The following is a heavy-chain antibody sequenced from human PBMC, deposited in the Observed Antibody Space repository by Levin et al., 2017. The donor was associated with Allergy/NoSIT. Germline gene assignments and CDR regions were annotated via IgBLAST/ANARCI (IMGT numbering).Heavy chain of an antibody. D-gene: IGHD4-11*01. CDR2: ISSTGSHI. CDR1: GFTFNIYT. V-gene: IGHV3-21*01. CDR3: ARNDYIGYYYMDV. Sequence: GESLKISCAASGFTFNIYTMNWVRQAPGKGLEWVSSISSTGSHIYFADSVRGRFTISRDNTKNSLYLQMNSLRVEDTAIYYCARNDYIGYYYMDVWGKGTTVTVSS. J-gene: IGHJ6*03.